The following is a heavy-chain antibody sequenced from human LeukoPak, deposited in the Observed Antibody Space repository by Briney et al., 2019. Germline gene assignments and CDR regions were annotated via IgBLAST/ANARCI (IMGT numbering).Heavy chain of an antibody. CDR1: GFTVSSNY. J-gene: IGHJ6*03. CDR3: AKERHYYYYMDV. CDR2: IYSGGST. V-gene: IGHV3-66*02. Sequence: GGSLRLSXAASGFTVSSNYMSWVRQAPGKGLEWVSVIYSGGSTYYADSVKGRFTISRDNSKNTLYLQMNSLRAEDTAVYYCAKERHYYYYMDVWGKGTTVTVSS.